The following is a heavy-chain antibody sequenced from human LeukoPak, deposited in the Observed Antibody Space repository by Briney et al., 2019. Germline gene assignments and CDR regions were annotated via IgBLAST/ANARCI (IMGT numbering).Heavy chain of an antibody. CDR3: ARGPPERTYSDF. Sequence: GASVTVSFKTSGYTFSKYDVNWVRQATGQGLEWMGWMKPNSGQTGYAQRFQGRIIMTRNTSTSTAYMQLNSLTSEDTAKYYCARGPPERTYSDFWGQGTLVTVSS. D-gene: IGHD4-11*01. CDR2: MKPNSGQT. CDR1: GYTFSKYD. V-gene: IGHV1-8*01. J-gene: IGHJ4*02.